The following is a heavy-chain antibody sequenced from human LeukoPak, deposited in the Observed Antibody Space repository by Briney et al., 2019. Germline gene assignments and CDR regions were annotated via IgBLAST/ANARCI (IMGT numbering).Heavy chain of an antibody. J-gene: IGHJ4*02. V-gene: IGHV3-30*18. CDR1: GFTFSNYG. Sequence: GGSLRLSCAASGFTFSNYGMHWIRQAPAKGLEWVAVISYDGSAEYYADSVKGRFAIYRDNSRNTLYLQMNSLRPEDTAVYHCAKELTRGSSWYEDYWGQGTLVTVSS. CDR3: AKELTRGSSWYEDY. CDR2: ISYDGSAE. D-gene: IGHD6-13*01.